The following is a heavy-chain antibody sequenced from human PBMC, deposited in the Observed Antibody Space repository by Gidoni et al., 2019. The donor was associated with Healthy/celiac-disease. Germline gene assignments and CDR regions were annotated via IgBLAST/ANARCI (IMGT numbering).Heavy chain of an antibody. D-gene: IGHD4-17*01. CDR2: ISSSSSYI. CDR3: ARDPNDYGDFGDWYFDL. J-gene: IGHJ2*01. CDR1: GLTFRTHS. V-gene: IGHV3-21*01. Sequence: EVQLVESGGGLVKPGGSLSLSWSAPGLTFRTHSMNWVRQAPGQGLEWVSSISSSSSYIYYADSVKGRFTISRDNAKNSLYLQMNSLRAEDTAVYYCARDPNDYGDFGDWYFDLWGRGTLVTVSS.